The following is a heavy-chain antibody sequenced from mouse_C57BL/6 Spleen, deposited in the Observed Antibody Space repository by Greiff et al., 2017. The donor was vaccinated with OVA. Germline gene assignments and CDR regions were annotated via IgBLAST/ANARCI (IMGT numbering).Heavy chain of an antibody. CDR3: ARGASRYFDV. V-gene: IGHV1-61*01. CDR2: IYPSDSET. D-gene: IGHD6-1*01. J-gene: IGHJ1*03. CDR1: GYTFTSYW. Sequence: QVQLKQPGAELVRPGSSVKLSCKASGYTFTSYWMDWVKQRPGQGLEWIGNIYPSDSETHYNQKFKDKATLTVDKSSSTAYMQLSSLTSEDSAVYYCARGASRYFDVWGTGTTVTVSS.